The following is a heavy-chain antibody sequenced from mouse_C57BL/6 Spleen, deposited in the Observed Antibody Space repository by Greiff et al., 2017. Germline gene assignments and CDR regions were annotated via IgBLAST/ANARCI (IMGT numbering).Heavy chain of an antibody. D-gene: IGHD2-4*01. Sequence: VQRVESGGGLVKPGGSLKLSCAASGFTFSSYAMSWVRQTPEKRLEWVATISDGGSYTYYPDNVKGRFTISRDNAKNNLYLQMSHLKSEDTAMYYCARESTMITPRPFAYWGQGTLVTVSA. CDR2: ISDGGSYT. CDR3: ARESTMITPRPFAY. CDR1: GFTFSSYA. J-gene: IGHJ3*01. V-gene: IGHV5-4*01.